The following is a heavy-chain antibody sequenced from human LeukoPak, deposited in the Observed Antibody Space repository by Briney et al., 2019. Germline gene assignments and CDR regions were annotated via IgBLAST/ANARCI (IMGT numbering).Heavy chain of an antibody. CDR1: GGSISTYY. D-gene: IGHD6-19*01. CDR3: ARRGGGWSFDL. Sequence: SETLSLTCTVSGGSISTYYWSWIRQPPGKGLEWIGYIDYSGSTNYNPSLRSRVTISVATSKNQFSLKLTSVTAADTAVYLCARRGGGWSFDLWGRGTLVTVSS. V-gene: IGHV4-59*08. CDR2: IDYSGST. J-gene: IGHJ2*01.